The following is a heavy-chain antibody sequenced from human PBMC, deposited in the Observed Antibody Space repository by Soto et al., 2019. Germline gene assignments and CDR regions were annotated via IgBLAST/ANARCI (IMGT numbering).Heavy chain of an antibody. CDR2: IRRKAHGGTT. CDR1: GFTLGEYA. CDR3: NRGLRFWEWLLSPVDYGMDV. J-gene: IGHJ6*02. Sequence: SLRLSCTASGFTLGEYAISWVRQAPGEGVEWVGLIRRKAHGGTTEYAASVIGRFTISTDHSKSIAYQQMNSLKTEETAVYYCNRGLRFWEWLLSPVDYGMDVWGQGTTVTVSS. D-gene: IGHD3-3*01. V-gene: IGHV3-49*04.